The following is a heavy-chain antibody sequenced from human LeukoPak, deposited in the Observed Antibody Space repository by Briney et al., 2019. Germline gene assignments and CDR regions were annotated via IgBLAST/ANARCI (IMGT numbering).Heavy chain of an antibody. V-gene: IGHV1-69*13. CDR3: ARGHLWVRGVNVAD. Sequence: SVKVSCKASGGTFSSYAISWVRQAPGQGLEWMGGIIPIFGTANYAQKFQGRVTINAEESTSTAYMELSSLRSEDTAVYYCARGHLWVRGVNVADWGQGTLVTVSS. CDR1: GGTFSSYA. J-gene: IGHJ4*02. D-gene: IGHD3-10*01. CDR2: IIPIFGTA.